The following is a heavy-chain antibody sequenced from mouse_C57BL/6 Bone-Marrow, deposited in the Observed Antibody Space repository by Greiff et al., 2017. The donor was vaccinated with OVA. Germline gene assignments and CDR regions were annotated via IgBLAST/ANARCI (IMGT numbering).Heavy chain of an antibody. CDR1: GYTFTSYW. CDR3: ARISPLYYYGSSYGY. CDR2: INPSSGYT. Sequence: VQRVESGAELAKPGASVKLSCKASGYTFTSYWMHWVKQRPGQGLEWIGYINPSSGYTKYNQKFKDKATLTADKSSSTAYMQLSSLTYEDSAVYYCARISPLYYYGSSYGYWGQGTTLTVSS. D-gene: IGHD1-1*01. V-gene: IGHV1-7*01. J-gene: IGHJ2*01.